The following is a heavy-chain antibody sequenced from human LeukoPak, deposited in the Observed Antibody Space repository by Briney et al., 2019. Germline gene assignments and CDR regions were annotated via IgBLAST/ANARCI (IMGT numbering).Heavy chain of an antibody. Sequence: ASVKVSCKASGYTFTGYYMHWVRQAPGQGLEWMGWINPNSGGTNYAQKFQGRVTMTRDTSISTAYMELSRLRSDDTAVYYCARDERGRYSSSNFDYWGQGTLVTVSS. CDR2: INPNSGGT. CDR1: GYTFTGYY. D-gene: IGHD6-6*01. CDR3: ARDERGRYSSSNFDY. V-gene: IGHV1-2*02. J-gene: IGHJ4*02.